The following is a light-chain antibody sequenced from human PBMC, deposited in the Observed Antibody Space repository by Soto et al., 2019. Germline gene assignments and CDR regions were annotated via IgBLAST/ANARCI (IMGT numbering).Light chain of an antibody. CDR1: SSNIGTSS. CDR2: TTN. V-gene: IGLV1-44*01. J-gene: IGLJ1*01. Sequence: QSVLTQPHSASGTPGQRVTISCSGSSSNIGTSSVHWFQQLPGTAPKLLISTTNQRPSGVPERFSGSKSGTSASLAISGLKSADESDYYCAAWEDSLNGHVFGTGTTLTVL. CDR3: AAWEDSLNGHV.